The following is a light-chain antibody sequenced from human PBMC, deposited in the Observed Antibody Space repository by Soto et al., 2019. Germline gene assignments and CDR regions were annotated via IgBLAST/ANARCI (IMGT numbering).Light chain of an antibody. V-gene: IGKV1-27*01. J-gene: IGKJ2*03. Sequence: DIQMTQSPSSLSASVGDRVIITCRASQDISDYLAWNQQKPGKVPKLLIYAASTLQTGVQSRFSGSGSGTVFTLTINSLQPADVATYYCQKYKSAPNRFGRGTRLEIK. CDR3: QKYKSAPNR. CDR2: AAS. CDR1: QDISDY.